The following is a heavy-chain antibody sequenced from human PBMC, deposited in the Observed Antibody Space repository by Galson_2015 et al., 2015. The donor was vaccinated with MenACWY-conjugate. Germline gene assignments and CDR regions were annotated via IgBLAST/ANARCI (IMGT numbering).Heavy chain of an antibody. CDR2: IYPGDSDT. CDR1: GYSFPSYW. D-gene: IGHD6-19*01. CDR3: ARQIAVAGSHYYYGLDV. J-gene: IGHJ6*02. Sequence: QSGAEVKKPGESLKISCKGSGYSFPSYWIGWVRQMPGKGLEWMGIIYPGDSDTRYSPSFQGQVTMSVDKALSTAFLQWSSLRASDTAMYYCARQIAVAGSHYYYGLDVWGQGTTVTVSS. V-gene: IGHV5-51*01.